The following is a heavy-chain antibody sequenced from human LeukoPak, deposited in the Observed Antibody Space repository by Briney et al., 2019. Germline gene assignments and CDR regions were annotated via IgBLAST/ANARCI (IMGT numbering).Heavy chain of an antibody. J-gene: IGHJ6*03. V-gene: IGHV3-48*04. CDR2: ISSSSDII. CDR1: GLTFSSFS. Sequence: GGSLRLSCAASGLTFSSFSMNWVRQAPGKGLEWVSYISSSSDIIHYADSVKGRFTISRDNAKKSLYLEMNSLRAEDTAVYYCVRVRYSSSSHYMVVWGKGTTVTVSS. CDR3: VRVRYSSSSHYMVV. D-gene: IGHD6-6*01.